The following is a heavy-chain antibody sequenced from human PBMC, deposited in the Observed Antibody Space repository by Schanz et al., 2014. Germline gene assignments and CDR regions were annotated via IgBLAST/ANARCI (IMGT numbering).Heavy chain of an antibody. CDR3: ASVIMVAGNHRDGRDV. Sequence: QVQLVQSGAEVKKPGSSVKVSCKASRSTFSSYTISWVRQARGQGLEWVGRFIPILDVGNYAQQFQGRVTITADRSTSTAYMELSSLRSEDTAVYYCASVIMVAGNHRDGRDVWGQGTTVIVSS. V-gene: IGHV1-69*02. J-gene: IGHJ6*02. D-gene: IGHD6-19*01. CDR1: RSTFSSYT. CDR2: FIPILDVG.